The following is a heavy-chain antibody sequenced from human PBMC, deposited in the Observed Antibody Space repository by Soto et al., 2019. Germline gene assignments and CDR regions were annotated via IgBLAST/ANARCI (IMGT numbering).Heavy chain of an antibody. V-gene: IGHV1-46*01. CDR3: ARDHRAVVTPYGMDV. CDR1: GYTFTSYY. CDR2: INPSGGST. D-gene: IGHD2-15*01. Sequence: QVQLVQSGAEVKKPGASVKVSCKASGYTFTSYYMHWVRQAPGQGLEWMGIINPSGGSTSYAQKFQGRVPKTRDTSTSTVYMELSSLRSEDTAVYYCARDHRAVVTPYGMDVWGQGTTVTVSS. J-gene: IGHJ6*02.